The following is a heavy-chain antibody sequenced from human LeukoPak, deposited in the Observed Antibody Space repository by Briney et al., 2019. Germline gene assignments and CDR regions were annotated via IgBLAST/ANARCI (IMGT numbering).Heavy chain of an antibody. D-gene: IGHD6-13*01. CDR3: ARDWFPDLAAAGTFLPDAFDI. Sequence: PGGSLRLSCAASGFTFSSYSMNWVRQAPGKGLEWVSYISSSSSTIYYADSVKGRFTISRDNAKNSLYLQMNSLRAEDTAVYYCARDWFPDLAAAGTFLPDAFDIWGQGTMVTVSS. J-gene: IGHJ3*02. CDR2: ISSSSSTI. V-gene: IGHV3-48*01. CDR1: GFTFSSYS.